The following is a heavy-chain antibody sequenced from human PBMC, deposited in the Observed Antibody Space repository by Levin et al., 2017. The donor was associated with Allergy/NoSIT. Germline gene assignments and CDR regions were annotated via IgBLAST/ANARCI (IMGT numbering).Heavy chain of an antibody. D-gene: IGHD4-17*01. J-gene: IGHJ4*02. CDR1: GFTFSSYG. Sequence: GESLKISCAASGFTFSSYGMHWVRQAPGKGLEWVAVIWYDGSNKYYADSVKGRFTISRDNSKNTLYLQMNSLRAEDTAVYYCARVDYGDYVGEYYFDYWGQGTLVTVSS. CDR3: ARVDYGDYVGEYYFDY. CDR2: IWYDGSNK. V-gene: IGHV3-33*01.